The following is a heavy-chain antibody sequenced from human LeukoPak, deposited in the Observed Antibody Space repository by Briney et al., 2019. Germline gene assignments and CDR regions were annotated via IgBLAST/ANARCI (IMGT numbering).Heavy chain of an antibody. D-gene: IGHD1-26*01. V-gene: IGHV1-69*06. Sequence: ASVKCSCNASVVTFSSYAISWVRQARGQGLEWMGGIISIFGTANYAQKFQGRVTITADKSTSTAYMELSSLRSEDTAVYYCARARVGRGWFDTSGQGTLVTVSS. CDR3: ARARVGRGWFDT. CDR2: IISIFGTA. J-gene: IGHJ5*02. CDR1: VVTFSSYA.